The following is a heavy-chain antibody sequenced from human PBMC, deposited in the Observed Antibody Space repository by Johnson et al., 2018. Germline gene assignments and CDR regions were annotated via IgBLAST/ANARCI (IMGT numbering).Heavy chain of an antibody. D-gene: IGHD1-14*01. Sequence: QVQLQQWGAGLLKPSETLSLTCAVYGGSFSGYYWSWIRQPPGKGLEWLGEINHSGSTNYNPSLKSRVTISVDTSKNQFSLKLSSVTAADTAVYYCATSGVGEPNYYYMDVWGKGTTVTVSS. V-gene: IGHV4-34*01. J-gene: IGHJ6*03. CDR2: INHSGST. CDR3: ATSGVGEPNYYYMDV. CDR1: GGSFSGYY.